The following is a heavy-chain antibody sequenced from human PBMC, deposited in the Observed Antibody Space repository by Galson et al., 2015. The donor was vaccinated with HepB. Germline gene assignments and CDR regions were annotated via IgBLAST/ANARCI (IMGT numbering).Heavy chain of an antibody. CDR3: ARDFVPSQHYYYGMDV. D-gene: IGHD6-6*01. V-gene: IGHV3-30-3*01. CDR2: ISYDGSSK. J-gene: IGHJ6*02. CDR1: GFTFSSYA. Sequence: SLRLSCAASGFTFSSYAMHWVRQAPGKGLEWVAVISYDGSSKFYADSVKGRFTISRDNSKNTLYLQMNSLRAEDTAVYYCARDFVPSQHYYYGMDVWGQGTTVTVSS.